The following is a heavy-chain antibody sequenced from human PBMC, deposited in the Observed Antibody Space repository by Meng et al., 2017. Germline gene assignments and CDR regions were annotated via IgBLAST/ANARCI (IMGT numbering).Heavy chain of an antibody. Sequence: QVSLVCAGVGGVPPGRSLSLSCAATGFTFSSHVLHWVRQAPGKGLEWVAVIWYDGSNKYYADSVKGRFTISRDNSKNTLYLQMNSLRAEDTAVYYCAHFDYWGQGTLVTVSS. V-gene: IGHV3-33*01. CDR3: AHFDY. CDR1: GFTFSSHV. CDR2: IWYDGSNK. J-gene: IGHJ4*02.